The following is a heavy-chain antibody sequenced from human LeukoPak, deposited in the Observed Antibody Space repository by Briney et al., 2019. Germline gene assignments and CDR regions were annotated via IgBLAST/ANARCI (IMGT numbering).Heavy chain of an antibody. CDR2: IYPDDSDT. CDR3: ARLRDFWSGYYFDY. CDR1: GYRFTSYW. Sequence: GESLQISCQGSGYRFTSYWIGWVRQMPGKGLEWMGIIYPDDSDTRYSPSFQGQVTISADKSISTAYLQWSSLKASDTAMYYCARLRDFWSGYYFDYWGQGTLVTVSS. D-gene: IGHD3-3*01. V-gene: IGHV5-51*01. J-gene: IGHJ4*02.